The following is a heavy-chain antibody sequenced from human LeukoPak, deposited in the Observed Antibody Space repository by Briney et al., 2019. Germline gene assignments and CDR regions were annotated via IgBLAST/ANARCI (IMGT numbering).Heavy chain of an antibody. CDR2: ISSSSSTI. Sequence: PGGSLRLSCAASGFTFSSYSMNWVRQAPGKGLEWVSYISSSSSTIYYADSVKGRFTISRDNAKNSLYLQMNSLRAEDTAVYYCAREGGSYSNSVGYWGQGTLVTVSS. CDR3: AREGGSYSNSVGY. D-gene: IGHD1-26*01. J-gene: IGHJ4*02. CDR1: GFTFSSYS. V-gene: IGHV3-48*04.